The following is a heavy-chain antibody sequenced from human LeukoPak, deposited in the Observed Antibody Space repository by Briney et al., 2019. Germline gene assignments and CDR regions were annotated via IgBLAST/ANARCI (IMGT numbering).Heavy chain of an antibody. Sequence: SETLSLTRTVSGGSISSYYWSWIRQPPGEGLEWSGYIYTSGSTNYNPSLKSRVTISVDTSKNQLSLKLSSVTAADTAVYYCAMSSSPQFDDWGQGTLVTVSS. V-gene: IGHV4-4*09. J-gene: IGHJ4*02. D-gene: IGHD6-6*01. CDR3: AMSSSPQFDD. CDR1: GGSISSYY. CDR2: IYTSGST.